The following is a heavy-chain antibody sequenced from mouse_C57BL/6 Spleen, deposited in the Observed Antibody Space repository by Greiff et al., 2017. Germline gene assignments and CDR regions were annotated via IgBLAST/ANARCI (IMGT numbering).Heavy chain of an antibody. Sequence: VQLQQSGPELVKPGASVKISCKASGYSFTGYYMNWVKQSPEKSLEWIGEINPSTGGTTYNQKFKAKATLTVDKSSSTAYMQLKSLTSEDSAVYYCARGGVKRYFDVGGTGTTVTVSS. J-gene: IGHJ1*03. V-gene: IGHV1-42*01. CDR2: INPSTGGT. D-gene: IGHD2-2*01. CDR3: ARGGVKRYFDV. CDR1: GYSFTGYY.